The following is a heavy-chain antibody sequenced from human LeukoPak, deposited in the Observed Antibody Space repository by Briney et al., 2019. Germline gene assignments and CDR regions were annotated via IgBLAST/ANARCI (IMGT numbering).Heavy chain of an antibody. Sequence: PSETLSLTCTVSGGSISSYYWSWIRQPPGKGLEWIAYIYSSGSTNYNPSLKSRVTISVDTSKNQFPLKLTSVTAADTAVYYCARDRHGSGSAHSFDPWGQGILVTVSS. D-gene: IGHD3-10*01. J-gene: IGHJ5*02. V-gene: IGHV4-59*01. CDR1: GGSISSYY. CDR3: ARDRHGSGSAHSFDP. CDR2: IYSSGST.